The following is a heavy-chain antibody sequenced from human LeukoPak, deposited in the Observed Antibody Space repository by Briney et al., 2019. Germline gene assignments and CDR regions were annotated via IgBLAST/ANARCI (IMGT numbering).Heavy chain of an antibody. D-gene: IGHD3-10*01. Sequence: GGSLRLSCAASGFTFSRYEMNWVRQAPGKGLEWVAFITGDGHTIYYADSVKGRFSISRDNAKSSLFLQMSSLRAEDTALYYCAREPGGYEGFWGQGTLVTVSS. V-gene: IGHV3-48*03. CDR2: ITGDGHTI. J-gene: IGHJ4*02. CDR1: GFTFSRYE. CDR3: AREPGGYEGF.